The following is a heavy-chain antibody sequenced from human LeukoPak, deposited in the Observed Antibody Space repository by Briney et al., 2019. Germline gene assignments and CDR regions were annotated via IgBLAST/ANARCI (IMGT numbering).Heavy chain of an antibody. CDR1: GFTLSNYW. J-gene: IGHJ4*02. Sequence: GSLILSCAASGFTLSNYWMHWFRQVPGKGLMWVSRTPNDGSDTGYADSVKGRFTISRDDAKNTLFLQMNSLRAEDTAVYYCASSGIGHYFFDFWGQGALVTVSS. D-gene: IGHD3-10*01. CDR3: ASSGIGHYFFDF. V-gene: IGHV3-74*01. CDR2: TPNDGSDT.